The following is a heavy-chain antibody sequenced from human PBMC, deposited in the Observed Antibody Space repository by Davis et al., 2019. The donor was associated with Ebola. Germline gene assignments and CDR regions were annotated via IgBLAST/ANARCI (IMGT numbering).Heavy chain of an antibody. CDR2: INRDGSST. CDR1: GFTFSSYW. Sequence: GESLKISCAASGFTFSSYWMHWVRQAPGKGLVWVAHINRDGSSTGYADSVKGRFTISRDNAKNTLYLQMNSLRAEDTAVYYCVYQLLSVDCYWGQGTPVTVSS. J-gene: IGHJ4*02. V-gene: IGHV3-74*01. CDR3: VYQLLSVDCY. D-gene: IGHD2-2*01.